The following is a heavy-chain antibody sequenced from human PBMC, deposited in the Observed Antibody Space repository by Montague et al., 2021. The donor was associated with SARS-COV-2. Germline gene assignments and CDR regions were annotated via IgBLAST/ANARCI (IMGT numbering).Heavy chain of an antibody. CDR2: IYHSGST. CDR1: GGSISSSNW. V-gene: IGHV4-4*02. J-gene: IGHJ2*01. Sequence: SETLSLTCAVSGGSISSSNWCSWVRPPPGKGLEWIGEIYHSGSTYYNPSLKSRVTISVDTSKNQFSLNLSSVTAADTAVYYCARHGPNDYYHSRYFDLWGRGTLVTVSS. D-gene: IGHD3-10*01. CDR3: ARHGPNDYYHSRYFDL.